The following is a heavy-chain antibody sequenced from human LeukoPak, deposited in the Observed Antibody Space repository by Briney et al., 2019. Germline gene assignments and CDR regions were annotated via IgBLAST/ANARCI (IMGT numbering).Heavy chain of an antibody. J-gene: IGHJ4*02. CDR3: AKVGHGGEFVVVPAAIRFVDY. D-gene: IGHD2-2*01. CDR2: ISGSGGST. Sequence: GGSLRLSCAASGFTFSSYAMSWVRQAPGKGLEWVSAISGSGGSTYYADSVKGRFTISRDNSKNTLYLQMNSLRAEDTAVYYCAKVGHGGEFVVVPAAIRFVDYWGQGTLVTVSS. CDR1: GFTFSSYA. V-gene: IGHV3-23*01.